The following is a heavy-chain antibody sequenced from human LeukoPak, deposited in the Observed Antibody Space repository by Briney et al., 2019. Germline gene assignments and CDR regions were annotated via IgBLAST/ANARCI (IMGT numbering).Heavy chain of an antibody. CDR1: GVSISNGDYY. CDR3: ASYHYTNGLTNGYFDY. CDR2: MCYSGST. V-gene: IGHV4-30-4*01. Sequence: SETLSLTCTVSGVSISNGDYYWSWIRQPPGKGLEWIGYMCYSGSTYYSPSLNSRLAISLDTSKNQFSLKLSSVTAADTAVYYCASYHYTNGLTNGYFDYWGQGALITASS. J-gene: IGHJ4*02. D-gene: IGHD2-2*02.